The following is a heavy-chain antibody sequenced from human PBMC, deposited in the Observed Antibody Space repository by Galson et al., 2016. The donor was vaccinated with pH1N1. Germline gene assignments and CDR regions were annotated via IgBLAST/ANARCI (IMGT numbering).Heavy chain of an antibody. J-gene: IGHJ5*02. Sequence: SLRLSCAASGFTFIDYAMSWVRQAPGKGLEWVSVISGRGDVTYYTDSVKGRFTISSDSSRNTVYLQMNTLRAEDTAIYYCASLKLYSSPNWFDPRGQGTLVTVSS. V-gene: IGHV3-23*01. CDR1: GFTFIDYA. CDR3: ASLKLYSSPNWFDP. CDR2: ISGRGDVT. D-gene: IGHD6-19*01.